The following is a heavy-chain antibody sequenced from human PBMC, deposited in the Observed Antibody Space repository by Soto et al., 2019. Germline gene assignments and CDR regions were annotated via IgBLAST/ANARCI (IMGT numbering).Heavy chain of an antibody. CDR2: VHYSGTT. CDR1: GASASSGRYY. J-gene: IGHJ4*02. V-gene: IGHV4-61*01. Sequence: QVQLQESGPGLVKPSEILSLTCTVSGASASSGRYYWSWIRQPPGKGLEWIGFVHYSGTTKYSPSLKTRVTVSLDTSENQISLKLSSVNAADTAIYYWARDLGSVWGQGPQVTVSS. CDR3: ARDLGSV.